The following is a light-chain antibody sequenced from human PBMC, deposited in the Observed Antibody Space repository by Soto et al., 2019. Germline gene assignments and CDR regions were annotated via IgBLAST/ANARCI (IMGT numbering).Light chain of an antibody. CDR3: QTWGSGTWV. J-gene: IGLJ3*02. CDR2: LNSDGSH. V-gene: IGLV4-69*01. CDR1: SGHSSYA. Sequence: QPVLTQSPSASASLGASVKLTCTLSSGHSSYAIAWHQQQPGKGPRYLMKLNSDGSHTKGDEIPDRFSGSSSGAERYLTISSLQSDDEADYYCQTWGSGTWVFGGGTKLTVL.